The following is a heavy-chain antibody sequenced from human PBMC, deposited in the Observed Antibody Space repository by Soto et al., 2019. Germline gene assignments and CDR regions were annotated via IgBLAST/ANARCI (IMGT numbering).Heavy chain of an antibody. CDR1: GGSISSRSYY. CDR3: AGPSTVTTLFYFDY. V-gene: IGHV4-39*01. Sequence: SQTLSLTCTVSGGSISSRSYYWGWIRQPPGKGLEWIGNIYYSGSTYYNPSLKSRVTIFVDTSKNQFSLQLSSVTAADTAVYYCAGPSTVTTLFYFDYWGQGTLVTVSS. D-gene: IGHD4-17*01. CDR2: IYYSGST. J-gene: IGHJ4*02.